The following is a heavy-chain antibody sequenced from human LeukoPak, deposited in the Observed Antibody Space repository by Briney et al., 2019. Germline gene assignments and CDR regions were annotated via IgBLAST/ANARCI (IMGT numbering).Heavy chain of an antibody. CDR3: AIPRGYTSSFDY. Sequence: GGSLRLSCAASGFTFSTSGMHWVRQAPGKGLEWVAFIRFDGSNKYYADSVKGRFTISRDNSKNALYLQMNSLRAEDTAVYYCAIPRGYTSSFDYWGQGTLVTVSS. CDR2: IRFDGSNK. V-gene: IGHV3-30*02. D-gene: IGHD6-19*01. J-gene: IGHJ4*02. CDR1: GFTFSTSG.